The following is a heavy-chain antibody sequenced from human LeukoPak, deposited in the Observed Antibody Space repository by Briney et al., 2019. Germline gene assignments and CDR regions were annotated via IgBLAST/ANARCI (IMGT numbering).Heavy chain of an antibody. J-gene: IGHJ4*02. CDR1: GGSISSGGYY. D-gene: IGHD3-10*01. CDR2: IYYSEST. V-gene: IGHV4-31*03. CDR3: ATLLLWFGELYFDY. Sequence: SETLSLTCTVSGGSISSGGYYWSWIRQHPGKGLEWIGYIYYSESTYYNPSLKSRVTISVDTSKNQFSLKLSSVTAADTAVYYCATLLLWFGELYFDYWGQGTLVTVSS.